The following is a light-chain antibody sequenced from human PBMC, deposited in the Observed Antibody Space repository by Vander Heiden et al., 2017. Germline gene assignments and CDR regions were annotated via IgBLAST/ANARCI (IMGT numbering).Light chain of an antibody. Sequence: DIQLTQPSSSLSASVGDRVTITCRASQSMHSYLNWYQQKPGGAPKLLIYAASSLQGRVPSRISGSASGADFTLTISSLQPEDFATNYCQQSYSTPLTFGGGTKVEIK. CDR3: QQSYSTPLT. CDR1: QSMHSY. V-gene: IGKV1-39*01. J-gene: IGKJ4*01. CDR2: AAS.